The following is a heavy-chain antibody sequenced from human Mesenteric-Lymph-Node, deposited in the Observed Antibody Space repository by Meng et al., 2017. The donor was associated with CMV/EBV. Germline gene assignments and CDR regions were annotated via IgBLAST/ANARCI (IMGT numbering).Heavy chain of an antibody. J-gene: IGHJ4*02. CDR1: GDTPASNNAA. CDR2: TYSRSEYYN. D-gene: IGHD3-16*01. Sequence: HQASPTLVHSSQTLLVNWNHSGDTPASNNAAWNWIRQYPSRGLEWLGRTYSRSEYYNDYEVSEKSRISVNLDKSKKQLSLQLNFVTPQDTDVYYCAYFGDLTPIWWGQGTLVTVSS. V-gene: IGHV6-1*01. CDR3: AYFGDLTPIW.